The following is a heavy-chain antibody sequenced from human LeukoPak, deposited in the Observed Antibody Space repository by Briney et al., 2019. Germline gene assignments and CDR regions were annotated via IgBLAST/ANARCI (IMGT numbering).Heavy chain of an antibody. V-gene: IGHV1-69*05. CDR3: ARVSRGIAVAADDFDY. CDR1: GGTFSSYA. J-gene: IGHJ4*02. D-gene: IGHD6-19*01. CDR2: IIPIFGTA. Sequence: SVKVSCKASGGTFSSYAISWVRHAPGQGLEWMGRIIPIFGTANYAQKFQGRVTITTDESTSTAYMELSSLRSEDTDVYYCARVSRGIAVAADDFDYWGQGTLVTVSS.